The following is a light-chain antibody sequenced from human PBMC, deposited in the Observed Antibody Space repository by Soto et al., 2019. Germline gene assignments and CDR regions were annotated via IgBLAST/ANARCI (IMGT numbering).Light chain of an antibody. CDR3: QQYDSYSRT. CDR2: LAS. V-gene: IGKV1-5*03. Sequence: IQMTQSPSSLSASVGDRVTITCRASQSISSWLAWYQQKPGKAPKLLIYLASNLESGVPSRFSGSGSGTEFTLTISSLQPDDFATYYCQQYDSYSRTFGQGTKVDIK. CDR1: QSISSW. J-gene: IGKJ2*01.